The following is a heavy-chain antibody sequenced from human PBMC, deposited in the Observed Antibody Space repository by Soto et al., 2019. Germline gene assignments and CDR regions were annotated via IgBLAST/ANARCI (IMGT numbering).Heavy chain of an antibody. V-gene: IGHV4-31*03. CDR2: IYYSGST. CDR1: GGSISSGGYY. J-gene: IGHJ6*03. CDR3: VRSAGKDGGYYYMDV. D-gene: IGHD1-1*01. Sequence: QVQLQESGPGLVKPSQTLSLTCTVSGGSISSGGYYWSWIRQHPGKGLEWIGYIYYSGSTYYNPSLKGRVTISVDTSKNQFSLKLSSVTAADTAVYYCVRSAGKDGGYYYMDVWGKGTTVTVSS.